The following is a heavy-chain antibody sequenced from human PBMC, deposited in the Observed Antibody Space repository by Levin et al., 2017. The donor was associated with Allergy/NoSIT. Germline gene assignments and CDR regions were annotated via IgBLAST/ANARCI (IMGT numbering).Heavy chain of an antibody. Sequence: GESLKISCAASGFTFSSYSMNWVRQAPGKGLEWVSYISSSSSTIYYADSVKGRFTISRDNAKNSLYLQMNSLRAEDTAVYYCARGRLRYFDWLSTYAFDIWGQGTMVTVSS. CDR2: ISSSSSTI. CDR3: ARGRLRYFDWLSTYAFDI. V-gene: IGHV3-48*01. J-gene: IGHJ3*02. D-gene: IGHD3-9*01. CDR1: GFTFSSYS.